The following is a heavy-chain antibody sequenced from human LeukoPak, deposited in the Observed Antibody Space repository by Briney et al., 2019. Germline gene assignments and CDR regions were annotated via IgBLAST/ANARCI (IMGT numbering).Heavy chain of an antibody. V-gene: IGHV3-30*04. CDR3: ARIVGWLQQIADL. J-gene: IGHJ5*02. CDR1: GFTFSTYP. CDR2: VSYDGSMQ. Sequence: GGSLRLSCVASGFTFSTYPIFWVRQAPGKGLEWVATVSYDGSMQYHADSVRDRFTTFRDNSQNTVYLQMTNLRTDDTAIHYCARIVGWLQQIADLWGHGTLVTVSS. D-gene: IGHD2-15*01.